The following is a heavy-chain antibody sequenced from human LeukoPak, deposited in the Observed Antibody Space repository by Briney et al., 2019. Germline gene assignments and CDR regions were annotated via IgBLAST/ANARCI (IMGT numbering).Heavy chain of an antibody. D-gene: IGHD6-19*01. V-gene: IGHV3-23*01. Sequence: AGGSLRLSCAASGFTFSSYAMSWVRQAPGKGLEWVSAISGSGGSTYYADSVKGRFTISRDNSKNTLYLQMNSLRAEDTAVYYCAKTRRQWLALKYFDYWGQGTLVTVSS. CDR2: ISGSGGST. J-gene: IGHJ4*02. CDR1: GFTFSSYA. CDR3: AKTRRQWLALKYFDY.